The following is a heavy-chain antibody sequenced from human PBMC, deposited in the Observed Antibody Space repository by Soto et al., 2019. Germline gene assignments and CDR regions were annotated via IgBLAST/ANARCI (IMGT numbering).Heavy chain of an antibody. Sequence: QVQLQESGPGLVKPSETLSLTCSVAGGSLGSYYWGWIRQSPGKGLEWIAYIYDSGTTIYNPSLKSRATISVDTSKNQFCLILTSVTAADTAVYYCARGAMFWFDPWGQGTLVSVSS. CDR3: ARGAMFWFDP. D-gene: IGHD3-10*02. J-gene: IGHJ5*02. V-gene: IGHV4-59*01. CDR1: GGSLGSYY. CDR2: IYDSGTT.